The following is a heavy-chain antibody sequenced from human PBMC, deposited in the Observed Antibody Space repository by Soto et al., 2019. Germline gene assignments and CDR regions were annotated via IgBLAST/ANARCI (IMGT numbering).Heavy chain of an antibody. CDR1: GYTFSSYD. D-gene: IGHD3-3*01. V-gene: IGHV1-8*01. J-gene: IGHJ6*03. CDR3: ARGQGEAVSRFSEWLSLRDPYYYYMDV. CDR2: MNPNSGNT. Sequence: VSVNVSCKATGYTFSSYDINWVRQATGQGLEWMGWMNPNSGNTGYAQKFQGRVTMTRNTSISTAYMELSSLRSEDTAVYYCARGQGEAVSRFSEWLSLRDPYYYYMDVWGKGTTVTVSS.